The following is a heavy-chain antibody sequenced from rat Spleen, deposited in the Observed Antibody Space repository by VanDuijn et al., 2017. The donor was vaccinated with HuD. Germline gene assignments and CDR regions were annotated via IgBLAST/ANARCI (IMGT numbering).Heavy chain of an antibody. V-gene: IGHV5-25*01. D-gene: IGHD1-10*01. CDR1: GFTFSNYD. CDR2: ISPSGGST. CDR3: SSNNFDY. J-gene: IGHJ2*01. Sequence: EVQLVESGGGLVRPGRSLKLSCAASGFTFSNYDMAWVRQAPTKGLEWVASISPSGGSTYYPDSVKGRFTISRDNAKGTLYLQMNSLRSEDTATYYCSSNNFDYWGQGVMVTVSS.